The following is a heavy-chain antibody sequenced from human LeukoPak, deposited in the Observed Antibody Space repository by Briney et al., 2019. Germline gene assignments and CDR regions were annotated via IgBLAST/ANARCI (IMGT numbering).Heavy chain of an antibody. J-gene: IGHJ4*02. D-gene: IGHD5-18*01. CDR2: IKKDGSEK. CDR3: ARHLSGVTGYTYGRGIDY. CDR1: GFTFSSYW. Sequence: GGSLRLSCAASGFTFSSYWMSWVRQAPGKGLEWVANIKKDGSEKYYVDSVKGRFTISRDNAKKSLYLQMNSLRAEDTAVYYCARHLSGVTGYTYGRGIDYWGQGTLVTVSS. V-gene: IGHV3-7*01.